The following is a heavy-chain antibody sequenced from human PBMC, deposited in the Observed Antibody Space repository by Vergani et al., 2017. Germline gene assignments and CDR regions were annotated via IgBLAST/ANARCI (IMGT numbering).Heavy chain of an antibody. CDR1: GFNFNNYV. J-gene: IGHJ4*02. V-gene: IGHV3-23*01. CDR2: MSVSGRSI. D-gene: IGHD3-3*01. Sequence: EVQLLESGGALIQPGGSLRLSCAASGFNFNNYVITWIRQAPGRGLEWVSGMSVSGRSIYYADSVKGRFTISRDNSKNTLCLQMNSLRAADTAVYYCAKQGGNDVWSGEYFFDSWGQGTLVTVSS. CDR3: AKQGGNDVWSGEYFFDS.